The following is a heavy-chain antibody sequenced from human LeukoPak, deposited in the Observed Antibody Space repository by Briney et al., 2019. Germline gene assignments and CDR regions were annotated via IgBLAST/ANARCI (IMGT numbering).Heavy chain of an antibody. CDR1: GYTFTSYY. CDR2: INSSGGST. CDR3: ARGPDAYYDILTGYSYFYYYYMDV. Sequence: ASVKVSCKASGYTFTSYYMHWVRQAPGQGLEWMGIINSSGGSTSYAQKFQGRVTMTRDTSTSTVYMELSSLRSEDTAVYYCARGPDAYYDILTGYSYFYYYYMDVWGKGTTVTVSS. J-gene: IGHJ6*03. V-gene: IGHV1-46*01. D-gene: IGHD3-9*01.